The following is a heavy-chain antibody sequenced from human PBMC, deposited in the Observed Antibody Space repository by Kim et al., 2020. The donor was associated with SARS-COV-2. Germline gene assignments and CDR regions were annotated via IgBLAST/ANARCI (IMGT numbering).Heavy chain of an antibody. D-gene: IGHD5-12*01. Sequence: SETLSLTCTVSGGSINSFYWSWIRQPPGKGLEWIGYVYYSGNTNYNPSLRGRVTISVDTSKNQFSLKLNSVTAADTAVYYCARVARDAYDSHAFDVWGQGTMVTVSS. CDR3: ARVARDAYDSHAFDV. CDR2: VYYSGNT. J-gene: IGHJ3*01. CDR1: GGSINSFY. V-gene: IGHV4-59*13.